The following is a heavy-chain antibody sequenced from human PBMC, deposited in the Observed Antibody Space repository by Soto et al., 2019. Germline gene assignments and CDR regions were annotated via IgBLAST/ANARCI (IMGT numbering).Heavy chain of an antibody. J-gene: IGHJ4*02. CDR3: AKGLGAVAAEVDY. D-gene: IGHD6-19*01. V-gene: IGHV3-9*01. Sequence: EVQLVESGGGLVQPGRSLRLSCAASGFTFDDYAMHWVRQAPGKGLEWVSGISWNSGSIGYADSVKGRVTISRDNAKNSLYLQMNSLRAEDTALYYCAKGLGAVAAEVDYWGQGTLVTVSS. CDR2: ISWNSGSI. CDR1: GFTFDDYA.